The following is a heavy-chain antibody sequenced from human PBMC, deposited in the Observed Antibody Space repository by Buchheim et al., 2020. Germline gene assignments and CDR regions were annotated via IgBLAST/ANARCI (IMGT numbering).Heavy chain of an antibody. Sequence: QVQLQESGPGLVKSSETLSLTCSVSSGSISSYYWNWIRQPPGKGLEWIGHIYYTGTTRYNPSLKSRVSISVDTSRNQFSLTLTSVTAADTAIYYCAAGDYWSHPENWFDPWGQG. V-gene: IGHV4-59*12. J-gene: IGHJ5*02. CDR3: AAGDYWSHPENWFDP. CDR2: IYYTGTT. CDR1: SGSISSYY. D-gene: IGHD3-3*01.